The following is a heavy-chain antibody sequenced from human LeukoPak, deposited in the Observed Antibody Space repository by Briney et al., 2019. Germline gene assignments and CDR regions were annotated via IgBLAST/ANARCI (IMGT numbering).Heavy chain of an antibody. D-gene: IGHD6-6*01. CDR3: ARDSYASSSSLFVDY. Sequence: SETLSLTCTVSGGSISSSSYYWGWIRQPPGKGLEWIGSIYYSGRTYYNPSLKSRVTISVDTSKNQSSLKLSSVTAAGTAVYYCARDSYASSSSLFVDYWGQGTLVTVSS. CDR1: GGSISSSSYY. CDR2: IYYSGRT. V-gene: IGHV4-39*07. J-gene: IGHJ4*02.